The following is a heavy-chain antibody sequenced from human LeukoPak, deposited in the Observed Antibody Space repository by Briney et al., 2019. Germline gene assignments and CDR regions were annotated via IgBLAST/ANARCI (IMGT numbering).Heavy chain of an antibody. J-gene: IGHJ4*02. D-gene: IGHD3-22*01. V-gene: IGHV1-69*06. CDR2: IIPIFGTA. Sequence: GASVKVSCKASGDTFSSYAISWVRQAPGQGLEWMGGIIPIFGTANYAQKFQGRVTITADKSTSTAYMELSSLRSEDTAVYYCARDFPYYDSSGYYGNDYWGQGTLVTVSS. CDR3: ARDFPYYDSSGYYGNDY. CDR1: GDTFSSYA.